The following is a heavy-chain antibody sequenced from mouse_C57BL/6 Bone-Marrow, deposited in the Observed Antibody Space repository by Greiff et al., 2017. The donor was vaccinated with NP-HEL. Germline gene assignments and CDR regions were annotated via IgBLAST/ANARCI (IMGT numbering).Heavy chain of an antibody. V-gene: IGHV1-82*01. CDR1: GYAFSSSW. Sequence: VLLVESGPELVKPGASVKISCKASGYAFSSSWMNWVKQRPGKGLEWIGRIYPGDGDTNYNGKFKGKATLTADKSSSTAYMQLSSLTSEDSAVYFCAREDYDAFYYAMDYWGQGTSVTVSS. CDR2: IYPGDGDT. J-gene: IGHJ4*01. D-gene: IGHD2-4*01. CDR3: AREDYDAFYYAMDY.